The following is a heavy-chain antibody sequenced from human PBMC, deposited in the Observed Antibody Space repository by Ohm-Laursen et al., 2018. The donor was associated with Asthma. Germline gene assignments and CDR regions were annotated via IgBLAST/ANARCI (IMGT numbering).Heavy chain of an antibody. V-gene: IGHV3-23*01. Sequence: SLRLSCTASGFTFSTYAMNWVRQAPGEGLEWASDISGNGGRTKYADFVTGRFTISRDNSKNTLYLQMNSLRAEDTALYYCAIGEDDIGDSGWFEHWGQGTLVTVSS. D-gene: IGHD2-21*02. CDR2: ISGNGGRT. CDR3: AIGEDDIGDSGWFEH. CDR1: GFTFSTYA. J-gene: IGHJ5*02.